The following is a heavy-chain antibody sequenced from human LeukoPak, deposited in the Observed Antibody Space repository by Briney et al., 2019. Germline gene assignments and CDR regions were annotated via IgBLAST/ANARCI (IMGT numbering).Heavy chain of an antibody. Sequence: PGGSLRLSCEVSGFTFSSYTMNWVRQAPGKGLEWVSSISSRSTYKYYADSVKGRFTISRDNSKNTLYLQMNSLRVEDTAVYYCAKDFGIYDTTTDYWGQGTLVTVSS. CDR2: ISSRSTYK. CDR1: GFTFSSYT. J-gene: IGHJ4*02. CDR3: AKDFGIYDTTTDY. D-gene: IGHD2/OR15-2a*01. V-gene: IGHV3-21*01.